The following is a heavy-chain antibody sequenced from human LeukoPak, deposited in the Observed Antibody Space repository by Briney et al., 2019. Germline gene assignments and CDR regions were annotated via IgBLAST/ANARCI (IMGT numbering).Heavy chain of an antibody. CDR2: IWYDGSNK. Sequence: GGSLRLSCAASGFTFSSYAMHWVRQAPGKGLEWVAVIWYDGSNKFYAESVKGRFTISRDISKNTLYLQMNSLRAEDTAVYYCAKDYFRDSGHYCAFDIWGQGTMVTVSS. D-gene: IGHD3-22*01. CDR3: AKDYFRDSGHYCAFDI. CDR1: GFTFSSYA. J-gene: IGHJ3*02. V-gene: IGHV3-33*06.